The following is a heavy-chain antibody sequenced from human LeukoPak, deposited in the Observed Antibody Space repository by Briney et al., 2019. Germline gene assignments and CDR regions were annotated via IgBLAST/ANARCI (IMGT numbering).Heavy chain of an antibody. V-gene: IGHV1-18*01. D-gene: IGHD6-19*01. CDR1: GYTFRNYG. CDR2: IGTYNGNT. CDR3: ARGRLKRVPFTKVAGALDY. Sequence: ASVKVSCKASGYTFRNYGITWVRQAPGQGLEWMGWIGTYNGNTDYAQKFRGRVIMTADTSTTTAHMELRSLRSDDTAVYYCARGRLKRVPFTKVAGALDYWGQGTRVTVSS. J-gene: IGHJ4*02.